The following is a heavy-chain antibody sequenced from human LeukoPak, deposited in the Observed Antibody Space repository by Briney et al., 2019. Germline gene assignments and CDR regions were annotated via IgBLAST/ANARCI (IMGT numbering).Heavy chain of an antibody. CDR2: ISSSSSYI. J-gene: IGHJ4*02. Sequence: GGSLRLSCAASGLTFSSYSMNWVRQAPGKGLEWVSSISSSSSYIYYADSVKGRFTISRDNAKNSLYLQMNSLRAEDTAVYYCARGQYQLPNVYYFDYWGQGTLVTVSS. CDR1: GLTFSSYS. V-gene: IGHV3-21*01. CDR3: ARGQYQLPNVYYFDY. D-gene: IGHD2-2*01.